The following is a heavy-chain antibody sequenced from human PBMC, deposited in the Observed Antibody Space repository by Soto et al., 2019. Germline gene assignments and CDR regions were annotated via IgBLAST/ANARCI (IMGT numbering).Heavy chain of an antibody. Sequence: PGGSLRLSCAAAGFPVSSNYMSWVRQAPGKGLEWVSVIYSGGNTYYADSVKGRFTISRDNSKNMLYLQMNSLRVEDTAVYYCAREVRVRGFAFDIWGQGTMVTVSS. V-gene: IGHV3-66*01. D-gene: IGHD3-3*01. CDR3: AREVRVRGFAFDI. CDR2: IYSGGNT. J-gene: IGHJ3*02. CDR1: GFPVSSNY.